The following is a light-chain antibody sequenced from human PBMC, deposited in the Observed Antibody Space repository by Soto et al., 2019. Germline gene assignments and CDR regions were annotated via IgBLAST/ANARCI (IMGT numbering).Light chain of an antibody. CDR2: CAS. Sequence: EIVLTPSPGILSLSPGERAPLSCRVSQSVSSSYLAWYQQKPGQAPRLLIFCASIRDTGIPDRFIGSGSGTDFTLTISRLEPEDFAVFYCQQYGTSPGTFGQGTKVDIK. CDR3: QQYGTSPGT. V-gene: IGKV3-20*01. J-gene: IGKJ1*01. CDR1: QSVSSSY.